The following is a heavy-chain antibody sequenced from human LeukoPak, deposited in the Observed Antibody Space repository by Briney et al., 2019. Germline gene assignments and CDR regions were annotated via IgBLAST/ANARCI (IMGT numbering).Heavy chain of an antibody. CDR1: GFTFSSYS. J-gene: IGHJ4*02. CDR3: ARAVAVAGTSDY. V-gene: IGHV3-21*01. D-gene: IGHD6-19*01. CDR2: ISSSSSYI. Sequence: AGGSLRLSCAASGFTFSSYSMNWVRQAPGKGLEWVSSISSSSSYIYYADSVKGRFTISRDNAENSLYLQMNSLRAEDTAVYYCARAVAVAGTSDYWGQGTLVTVSS.